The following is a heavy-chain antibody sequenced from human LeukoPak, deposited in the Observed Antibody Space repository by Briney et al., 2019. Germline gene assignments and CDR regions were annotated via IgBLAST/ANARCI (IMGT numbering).Heavy chain of an antibody. Sequence: SETLTLTCTVSGGTFSSYVYYWIWIPQHTGQGREWIVCIYYSRNNYYNPSLKSRVTVSVDTSKNQDSLKLSSETAADTAVYYCARERWSTVVTPQFDCWGQGTLVAVSS. CDR1: GGTFSSYVYY. D-gene: IGHD4-23*01. J-gene: IGHJ4*02. CDR3: ARERWSTVVTPQFDC. CDR2: IYYSRNN. V-gene: IGHV4-31*03.